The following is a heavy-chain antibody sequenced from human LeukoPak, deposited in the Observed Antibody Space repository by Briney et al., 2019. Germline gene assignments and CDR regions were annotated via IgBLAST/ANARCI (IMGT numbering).Heavy chain of an antibody. Sequence: SVKVSCKASGGTFSSYAISWVRQAPGQGLEWMGGIIPIFGTANYAQKFQGRVTITADESTSTAYMELSSLRSEDTAVYYCARGLSFRYCSGGSCYSRPSWFDPWGQGTLVTVSS. D-gene: IGHD2-15*01. J-gene: IGHJ5*02. CDR3: ARGLSFRYCSGGSCYSRPSWFDP. V-gene: IGHV1-69*13. CDR2: IIPIFGTA. CDR1: GGTFSSYA.